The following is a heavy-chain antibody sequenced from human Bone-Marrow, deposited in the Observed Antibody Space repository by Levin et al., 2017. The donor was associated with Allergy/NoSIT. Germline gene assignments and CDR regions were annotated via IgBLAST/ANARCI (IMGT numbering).Heavy chain of an antibody. D-gene: IGHD3-10*01. CDR3: ARGGLARYGSGSYYPDY. V-gene: IGHV4-59*01. CDR2: IYYSGST. Sequence: SETLSLTCTVSGGSISSYYWSWIRQPPGKGLEWIGYIYYSGSTNYNPSLKSRVTISVDTSKNQFSLKLSSVTAADTAVYYCARGGLARYGSGSYYPDYWGQGTLVTVSS. CDR1: GGSISSYY. J-gene: IGHJ4*02.